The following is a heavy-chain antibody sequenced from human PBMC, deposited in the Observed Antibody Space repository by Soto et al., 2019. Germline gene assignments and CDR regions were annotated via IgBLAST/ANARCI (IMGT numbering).Heavy chain of an antibody. CDR2: INPDSGAT. Sequence: HEHLVQSGAEVKRPGASLKVSCKASGYSFTGYYIHWVRQAPGQGLEWMGWINPDSGATTYAQNFQGRGTLTSDTSISTASMDLTSLTSDDTAVYYCARGDYGTGGYPFPYFDYWGQGTLVIVSS. CDR1: GYSFTGYY. CDR3: ARGDYGTGGYPFPYFDY. V-gene: IGHV1-2*02. D-gene: IGHD2-8*02. J-gene: IGHJ4*02.